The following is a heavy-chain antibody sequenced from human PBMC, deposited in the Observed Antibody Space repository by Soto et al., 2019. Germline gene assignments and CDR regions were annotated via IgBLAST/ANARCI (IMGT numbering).Heavy chain of an antibody. CDR1: GFTFSTYA. CDR3: AKGSLGYCSGVICYFFGF. J-gene: IGHJ4*02. Sequence: EVQLLESGGGLVQPGGSLRLSCAASGFTFSTYAMSWVRQAPGKGLEWVSAISGGRSGTYYADSVRGRFTLSRDDSTNTLYLQMNSLRAEDTAIYYCAKGSLGYCSGVICYFFGFWGQGTLVTVSS. V-gene: IGHV3-23*01. CDR2: ISGGRSGT. D-gene: IGHD2-15*01.